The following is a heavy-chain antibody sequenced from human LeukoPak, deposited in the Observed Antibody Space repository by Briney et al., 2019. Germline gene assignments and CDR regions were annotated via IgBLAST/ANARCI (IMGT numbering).Heavy chain of an antibody. CDR2: ISYDGSNK. Sequence: GSLRLSCAASGFTFSSYAMHWVRQAPGKGLEWVAVISYDGSNKYYADSVKGRFTISRDNSKNTLYLQMNSLRAEDTAVYYCARGYSSGWHFDYWGQGTLVTVSS. J-gene: IGHJ4*02. V-gene: IGHV3-30*04. D-gene: IGHD6-19*01. CDR3: ARGYSSGWHFDY. CDR1: GFTFSSYA.